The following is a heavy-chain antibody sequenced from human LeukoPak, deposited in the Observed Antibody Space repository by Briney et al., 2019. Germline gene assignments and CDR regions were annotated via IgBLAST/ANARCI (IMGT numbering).Heavy chain of an antibody. CDR3: ARDKERNWFDP. J-gene: IGHJ5*02. CDR2: IYYTGST. Sequence: SETLSLTCTVSGGSVSSGSYYWSWIRQHPGKGLEWIGYIYYTGSTNYNHSLKSRVTISVDTSKNQFSLKLSSVTAADTAVYYCARDKERNWFDPWGQGTLVTVSS. CDR1: GGSVSSGSYY. D-gene: IGHD5-24*01. V-gene: IGHV4-61*01.